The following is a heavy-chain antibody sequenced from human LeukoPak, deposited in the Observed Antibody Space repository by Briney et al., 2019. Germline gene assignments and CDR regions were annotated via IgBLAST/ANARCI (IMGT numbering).Heavy chain of an antibody. Sequence: SETLSLTCTVSGGSISSYYWSWIRQPPGQGLEWIGYIYYSGSTNYNPSLKSRVTISVDTSKKQFSLKLSSVTAADTAVYYCARHPFSAPFDYWGQGILVTVSS. CDR2: IYYSGST. V-gene: IGHV4-59*01. CDR3: ARHPFSAPFDY. J-gene: IGHJ4*02. D-gene: IGHD6-19*01. CDR1: GGSISSYY.